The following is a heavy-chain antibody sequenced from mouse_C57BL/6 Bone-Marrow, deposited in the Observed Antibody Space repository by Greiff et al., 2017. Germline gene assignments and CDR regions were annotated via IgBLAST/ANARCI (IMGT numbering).Heavy chain of an antibody. Sequence: EVQLQQSGPELVKPGASVKISCKASGYTFTDYYMNWVKQSHGKSLEWIGDINPNNGGTSYNQKFKGKATLTVDTSSSTAYMELRSLTSEDSAVYYCARGFFNDYDAWFAYWGQGTLVTVSA. J-gene: IGHJ3*01. V-gene: IGHV1-26*01. CDR2: INPNNGGT. CDR1: GYTFTDYY. CDR3: ARGFFNDYDAWFAY. D-gene: IGHD2-4*01.